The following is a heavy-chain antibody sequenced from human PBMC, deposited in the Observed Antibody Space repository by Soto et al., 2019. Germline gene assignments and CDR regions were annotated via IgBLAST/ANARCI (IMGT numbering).Heavy chain of an antibody. CDR1: GFTFSSYS. J-gene: IGHJ6*02. Sequence: LRLSCAASGFTFSSYSMNWVRQAPGKGLEWVSSISSSSFSINYADSVKGRFSISRDNAQNSLHLQMNNLRAEDTAVYYCARNESSNIYGMDVWGQGTTVTVSS. CDR3: ARNESSNIYGMDV. CDR2: ISSSSFSI. V-gene: IGHV3-21*01. D-gene: IGHD6-6*01.